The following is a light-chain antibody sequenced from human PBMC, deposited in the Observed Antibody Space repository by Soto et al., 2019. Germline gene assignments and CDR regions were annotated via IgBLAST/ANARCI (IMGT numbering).Light chain of an antibody. Sequence: DIQMTQSPATLSGSVGDRVTITCRASQTISSWLAWYQQKPGKAPKLLIYKASTLKSGVQSRFSGSGSGTEFTLTIRSLEPEDFAVYYCKQRSNWLTCGGGTKVDIK. CDR1: QTISSW. J-gene: IGKJ4*01. V-gene: IGKV1-5*03. CDR2: KAS. CDR3: KQRSNWLT.